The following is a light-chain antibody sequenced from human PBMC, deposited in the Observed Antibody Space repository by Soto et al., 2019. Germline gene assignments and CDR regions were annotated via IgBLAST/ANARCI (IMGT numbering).Light chain of an antibody. CDR3: QQYTNWPPWT. CDR2: GAS. J-gene: IGKJ1*01. Sequence: ESVLTQSPGTLSLSPGERAPLFCRASQSVSSTYLAWYQQKPGQAPRLLIYGASSRATGIPARFSGSGSGTEFTLTISSLQSEDFAVYYCQQYTNWPPWTFGQGTKVELK. V-gene: IGKV3-15*01. CDR1: QSVSSTY.